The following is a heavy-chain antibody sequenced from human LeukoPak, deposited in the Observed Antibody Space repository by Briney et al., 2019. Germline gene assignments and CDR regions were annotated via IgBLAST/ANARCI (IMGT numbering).Heavy chain of an antibody. CDR1: GYTFTSYY. V-gene: IGHV1-46*01. J-gene: IGHJ4*02. Sequence: ASVKVSCKASGYTFTSYYMHWVRQAPGQGLEWMGIINPSGGSTSYAQKFQGRVTMTRDTSTSTVYMDLSSLRSEDTAVYYCARDWYYYDSSGSSLDYWGQGTLVTVSS. D-gene: IGHD3-22*01. CDR3: ARDWYYYDSSGSSLDY. CDR2: INPSGGST.